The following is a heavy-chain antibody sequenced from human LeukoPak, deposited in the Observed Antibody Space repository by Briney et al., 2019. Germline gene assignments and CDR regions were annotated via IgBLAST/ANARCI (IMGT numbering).Heavy chain of an antibody. Sequence: GGSLRLSCAASGFTFSSYDIHWVRQAPGKGLEWVAVISYDGSNKSYADSVKGRFTISRDNSKNTLSLQMNSLRAVDTAVYYCANLPSYWGQGTLVTVSS. V-gene: IGHV3-30*18. CDR2: ISYDGSNK. D-gene: IGHD2-2*01. J-gene: IGHJ4*02. CDR1: GFTFSSYD. CDR3: ANLPSY.